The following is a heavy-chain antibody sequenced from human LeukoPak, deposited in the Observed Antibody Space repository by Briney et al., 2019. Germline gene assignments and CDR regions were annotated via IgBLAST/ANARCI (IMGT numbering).Heavy chain of an antibody. J-gene: IGHJ3*02. CDR1: GYSFTSYW. V-gene: IGHV5-51*01. Sequence: GESLKISCKGSGYSFTSYWIGWVRQMPGKGLEWMGIIYPGDSDTRYSPSFQGQVTISADKSISTAYLQWSSLKASDTAMYYCARPYCSGGSCYLPYDAFDIWGQGTMVTVSS. CDR3: ARPYCSGGSCYLPYDAFDI. CDR2: IYPGDSDT. D-gene: IGHD2-15*01.